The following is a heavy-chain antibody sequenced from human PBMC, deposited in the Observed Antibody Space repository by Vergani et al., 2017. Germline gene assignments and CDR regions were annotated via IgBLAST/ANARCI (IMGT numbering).Heavy chain of an antibody. Sequence: EVQLVESGGGLVQPGGSLRLSCAASEFTFWNHWMMWVRQAPGKGLEWVSGISWNSGSIGYADSVKGRFTISRDNAKNSLYLQMNSLRVEDTAVYYCARGPPSEYWGQGTLVTVSS. CDR2: ISWNSGSI. J-gene: IGHJ4*02. V-gene: IGHV3-48*04. CDR1: EFTFWNHW. CDR3: ARGPPSEY.